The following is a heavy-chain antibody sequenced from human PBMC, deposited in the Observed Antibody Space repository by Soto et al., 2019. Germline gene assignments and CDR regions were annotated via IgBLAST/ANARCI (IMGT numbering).Heavy chain of an antibody. D-gene: IGHD4-17*01. CDR1: GYIFTDYY. Sequence: ASVKVSCKASGYIFTDYYIHWVRQAPGQGLEWMGWIDPYSGNTNYAQKLQGRFTMTTDTSTSTAYMELRSLRSDDTAAYYCARTTAVPNTLRSRYFFDYWGQGALVTVSS. J-gene: IGHJ4*02. V-gene: IGHV1-18*04. CDR3: ARTTAVPNTLRSRYFFDY. CDR2: IDPYSGNT.